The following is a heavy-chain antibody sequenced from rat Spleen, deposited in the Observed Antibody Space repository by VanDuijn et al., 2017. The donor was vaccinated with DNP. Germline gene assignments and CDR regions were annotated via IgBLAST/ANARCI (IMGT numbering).Heavy chain of an antibody. J-gene: IGHJ3*01. CDR3: ARSQGYYYDGSYYPFAY. Sequence: QVQLKESGPGRVQPSETLSLTCTVSGFSLNTYSVSWVRQPAGKGPEWMGRMWYDGDTAYNSVLKSRLSISRDTSKSQVFLKMNSVQTEDTAMYFCARSQGYYYDGSYYPFAYWGQGTLVTVSS. CDR1: GFSLNTYS. V-gene: IGHV2S18*01. CDR2: MWYDGDT. D-gene: IGHD1-12*02.